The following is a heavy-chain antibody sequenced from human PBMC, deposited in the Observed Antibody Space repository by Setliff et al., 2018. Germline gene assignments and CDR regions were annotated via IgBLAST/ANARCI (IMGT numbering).Heavy chain of an antibody. J-gene: IGHJ4*02. D-gene: IGHD5-18*01. CDR3: ARGYSYGPFGY. CDR1: GYTFTVYT. CDR2: INPNSGGT. V-gene: IGHV1-2*04. Sequence: ASVKVSCKVSGYTFTVYTMNWVRQAPGQGLEWMGWINPNSGGTNYAQKFQGWVTMTRDTSISTAYMELSRLRSDDTAVYYCARGYSYGPFGYWGQGTLVTVSS.